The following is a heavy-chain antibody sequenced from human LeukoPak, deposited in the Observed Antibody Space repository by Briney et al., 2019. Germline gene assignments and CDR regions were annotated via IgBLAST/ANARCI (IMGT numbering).Heavy chain of an antibody. D-gene: IGHD4-17*01. Sequence: GGPLRLSCAASGFTFNTYAMSWVRQAPGKGLEWVSSISENGESTYYADSVKGRFTISRDNSRNTLYLQMNSLRAEDTAVYYCASYFHYGDYASLWYWGQGTLVTVSS. CDR1: GFTFNTYA. CDR2: ISENGEST. CDR3: ASYFHYGDYASLWY. V-gene: IGHV3-23*01. J-gene: IGHJ4*02.